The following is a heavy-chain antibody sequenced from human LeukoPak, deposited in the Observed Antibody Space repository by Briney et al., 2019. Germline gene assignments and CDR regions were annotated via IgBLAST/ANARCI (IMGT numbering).Heavy chain of an antibody. J-gene: IGHJ4*02. D-gene: IGHD1-26*01. CDR2: IYYTGSA. V-gene: IGHV4-39*01. CDR1: GDSISSSNYY. Sequence: KPSETLSLTCTVSGDSISSSNYYWGWIRQPPGKGLEWIGYIYYTGSAYYNPSLKSRVTLSVDTSKSHFSLKLSSVAAADTAVYYCARHSGTYYADFDSWGQGTLVTVSS. CDR3: ARHSGTYYADFDS.